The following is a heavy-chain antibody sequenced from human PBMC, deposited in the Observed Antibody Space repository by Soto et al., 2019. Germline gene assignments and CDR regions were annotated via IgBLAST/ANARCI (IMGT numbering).Heavy chain of an antibody. CDR1: GGSFSNYY. CDR2: INHSGST. CDR3: ARGLPKAYSSGSSHFDY. V-gene: IGHV4-34*01. D-gene: IGHD3-22*01. Sequence: QVQLQQWGAGLLKPSETLSLTCAVFGGSFSNYYWSWIRQPPGKGLEWIGEINHSGSTNYNPSLTSRVTISVDSSKNQFSLKLSSVTAADTAVYFCARGLPKAYSSGSSHFDYWGQGTLVTVSS. J-gene: IGHJ4*02.